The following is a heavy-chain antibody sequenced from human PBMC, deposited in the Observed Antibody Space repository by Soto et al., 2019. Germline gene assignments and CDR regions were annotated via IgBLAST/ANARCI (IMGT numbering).Heavy chain of an antibody. J-gene: IGHJ4*02. Sequence: SQTLSLTCTVSGGSISSYYWSWIRQPPGKGLEWIGYIYYSGSTNYNPSLKSRVTISVDTSKNQFSLKLSSVTAADTAVYYCARHWRGYDVANFDYWGQGTLVTVSS. CDR2: IYYSGST. V-gene: IGHV4-59*08. CDR3: ARHWRGYDVANFDY. D-gene: IGHD5-12*01. CDR1: GGSISSYY.